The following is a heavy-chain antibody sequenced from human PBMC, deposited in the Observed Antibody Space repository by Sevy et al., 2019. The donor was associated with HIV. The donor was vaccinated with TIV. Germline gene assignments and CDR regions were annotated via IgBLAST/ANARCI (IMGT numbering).Heavy chain of an antibody. CDR1: GFTFTSYG. CDR2: ISGNAGTT. CDR3: AKEYDYIWGSFRQMSDAVDV. Sequence: GGSLRLSCAASGFTFTSYGMTWVRQAPGKGLEWVSTISGNAGTTYYADSVKGRFTISRDNSRNTLYLQMSSLRAEDTAVYFCAKEYDYIWGSFRQMSDAVDVWGQGTMVTVSS. J-gene: IGHJ3*01. V-gene: IGHV3-23*01. D-gene: IGHD3-16*02.